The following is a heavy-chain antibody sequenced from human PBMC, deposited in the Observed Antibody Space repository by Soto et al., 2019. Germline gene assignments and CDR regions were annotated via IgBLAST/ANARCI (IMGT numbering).Heavy chain of an antibody. J-gene: IGHJ3*02. CDR1: GFTFSSYS. Sequence: GGSLRLSCAASGFTFSSYSMNWVRQAPGKGLEWVSYISSSSSTIYYADSVKGRFTISRDNAKNSLYLQMNSLRAEDTAVYYCARDKRRKGYCSSTSCPNGRAGAFDIWGQGTMVTVSS. D-gene: IGHD2-2*01. CDR2: ISSSSSTI. CDR3: ARDKRRKGYCSSTSCPNGRAGAFDI. V-gene: IGHV3-48*01.